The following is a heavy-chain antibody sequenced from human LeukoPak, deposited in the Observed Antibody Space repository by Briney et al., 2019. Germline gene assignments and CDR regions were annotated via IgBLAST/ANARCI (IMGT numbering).Heavy chain of an antibody. CDR2: IYSSGST. J-gene: IGHJ4*02. CDR3: ARDRGAATFDY. V-gene: IGHV4-39*07. D-gene: IGHD1-26*01. Sequence: SETLSLTCNVSGVSISSSSYYWGWIRQPPGKGLEWIGSIYSSGSTYYNSSLKSRVTMSLDTSKNQFSLNLTSVTAADTAVYYCARDRGAATFDYRGQGTLVTISA. CDR1: GVSISSSSYY.